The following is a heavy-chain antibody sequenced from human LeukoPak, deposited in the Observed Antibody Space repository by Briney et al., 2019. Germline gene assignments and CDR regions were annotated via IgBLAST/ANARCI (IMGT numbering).Heavy chain of an antibody. Sequence: GGSLRLSCAASGFTLSNAWMSWVRQAPGKGLEWVGHIKSKTDGETTDYAAPVKGGFTISRDDPKNTLYLQKNSLKTEDTAVYYCTTGGVRGVISLGDYWGQGTLVTVSS. CDR3: TTGGVRGVISLGDY. CDR2: IKSKTDGETT. D-gene: IGHD3-10*01. V-gene: IGHV3-15*01. J-gene: IGHJ4*02. CDR1: GFTLSNAW.